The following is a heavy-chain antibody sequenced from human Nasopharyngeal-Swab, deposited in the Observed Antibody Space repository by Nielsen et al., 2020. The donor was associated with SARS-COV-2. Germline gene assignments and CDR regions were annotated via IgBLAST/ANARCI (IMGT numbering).Heavy chain of an antibody. D-gene: IGHD2-21*02. CDR3: ARGCDTDCFRVDS. CDR2: ISASGRAT. CDR1: GFSLNRYA. J-gene: IGHJ4*02. V-gene: IGHV3-23*01. Sequence: RGSLRLSCVAFGFSLNRYAMIWVRQAPGKGLEWVSGISASGRATYYADSVEGRLTISRDNSRNTLSLQMNNLRAEDTATYYCARGCDTDCFRVDSWGQGTLVTVSS.